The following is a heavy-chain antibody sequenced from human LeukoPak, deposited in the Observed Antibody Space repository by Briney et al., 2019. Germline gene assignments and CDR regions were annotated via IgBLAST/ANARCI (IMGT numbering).Heavy chain of an antibody. V-gene: IGHV3-74*03. Sequence: SGGSLRLSCEPSGFPFSSYWMLWVRQAPGKGLVWVSRISGDGTIKTYADFVRGRFTISRDNTKNILYLRMNSLKVEDTATYFCSRSQFDYWGQGVLVTVSS. J-gene: IGHJ4*02. CDR3: SRSQFDY. CDR1: GFPFSSYW. CDR2: ISGDGTIK.